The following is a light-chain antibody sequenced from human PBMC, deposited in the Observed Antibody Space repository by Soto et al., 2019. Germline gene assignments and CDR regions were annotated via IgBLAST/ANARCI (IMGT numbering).Light chain of an antibody. CDR2: DVS. Sequence: QSVLTQPASVSGSPGQSLTISCTGTSSDVGGYNYVSWYQRRPGKAPKLMIYDVSNRPSGVSNRFSGSKSGSTASLTISGLQTEDEADYYCCSYTSSFTAVFGGGTKLTVL. V-gene: IGLV2-14*01. CDR3: CSYTSSFTAV. J-gene: IGLJ2*01. CDR1: SSDVGGYNY.